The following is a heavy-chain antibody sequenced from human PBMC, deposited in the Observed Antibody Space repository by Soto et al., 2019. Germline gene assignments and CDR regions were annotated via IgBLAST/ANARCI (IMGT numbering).Heavy chain of an antibody. Sequence: ASVKVSCKASGYTFTSYAMHWVRQAPGQRLEWMGWINAGNGNTKYSQKFQGRVTITRDTSASTAYMELSSLRSEDTAVYYCARDSGDSSGLPNWFDPWGQGTLVTVSS. D-gene: IGHD3-22*01. CDR3: ARDSGDSSGLPNWFDP. CDR2: INAGNGNT. J-gene: IGHJ5*02. V-gene: IGHV1-3*01. CDR1: GYTFTSYA.